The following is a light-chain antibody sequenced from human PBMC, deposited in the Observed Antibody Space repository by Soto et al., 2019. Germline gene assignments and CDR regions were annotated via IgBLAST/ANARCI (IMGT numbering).Light chain of an antibody. V-gene: IGLV4-60*02. CDR2: LEGSGSY. CDR1: SGHSSYI. Sequence: QSVLTQSSSASASLGSSVKLTCTLSSGHSSYIIAWHQQQPGKAPRYLMKLEGSGSYNKGSGVPDRFSGSSSGADRSLTISTLQFEDEADYYCETWDSNTHTVFGGGTKLTVL. J-gene: IGLJ3*02. CDR3: ETWDSNTHTV.